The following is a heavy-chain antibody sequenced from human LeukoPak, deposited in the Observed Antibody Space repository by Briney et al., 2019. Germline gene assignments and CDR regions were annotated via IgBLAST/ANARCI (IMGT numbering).Heavy chain of an antibody. J-gene: IGHJ4*02. CDR3: TTDRYDSSGYYYFY. CDR2: IKSKTDGGTT. CDR1: GFTFSSYA. Sequence: GGSLRLSCAVSGFTFSSYAMNWVRQAPGKGLEWVGRIKSKTDGGTTDYAAPVKGRFTISRDDSKNTLYLRMNSLKTEDTAVYYCTTDRYDSSGYYYFYWGQGTLVTVSS. D-gene: IGHD3-22*01. V-gene: IGHV3-15*07.